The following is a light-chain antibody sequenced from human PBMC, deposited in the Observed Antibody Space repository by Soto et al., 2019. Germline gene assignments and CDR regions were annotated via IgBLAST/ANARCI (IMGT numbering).Light chain of an antibody. J-gene: IGLJ1*01. CDR2: GNS. V-gene: IGLV1-40*01. Sequence: QSVLTQPPSVSGAPGQRVTISCTGSSSNIGAGYGVRWYQQLPGTAPKLLIYGNSNRPSGVPDRFSGSKSGTSASLAITGLQAEDEADYYCQSYDSSLSGYVFGTGTKSPS. CDR3: QSYDSSLSGYV. CDR1: SSNIGAGYG.